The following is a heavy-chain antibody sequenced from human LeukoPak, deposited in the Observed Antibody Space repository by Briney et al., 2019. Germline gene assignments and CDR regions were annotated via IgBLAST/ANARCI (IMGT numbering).Heavy chain of an antibody. CDR3: ARVEGVVVPAARFDY. J-gene: IGHJ4*02. V-gene: IGHV3-7*03. CDR2: IKQDGSEK. D-gene: IGHD2-2*01. CDR1: GFTFSSYW. Sequence: GGSLRLSCAASGFTFSSYWMSWVRQAPGKGLEWVANIKQDGSEKYYVDSVKGRFTISRDNAKNSLYLQMNSLRAEDTAVYYCARVEGVVVPAARFDYWGQGTLVTVSS.